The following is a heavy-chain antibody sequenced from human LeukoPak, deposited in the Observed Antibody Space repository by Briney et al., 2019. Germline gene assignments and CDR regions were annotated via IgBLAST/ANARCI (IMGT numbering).Heavy chain of an antibody. Sequence: TSETLSLTCAVSGGSFSDYYWSWIRQPPGKGLEWIGYIYYSGNTNYNPSLKSRVTISLDTSKNQFSLKLSSVTAADTAVYYCAREEQQLGHFDYWGQGTLVTVSS. J-gene: IGHJ4*02. V-gene: IGHV4-59*01. CDR3: AREEQQLGHFDY. D-gene: IGHD6-13*01. CDR2: IYYSGNT. CDR1: GGSFSDYY.